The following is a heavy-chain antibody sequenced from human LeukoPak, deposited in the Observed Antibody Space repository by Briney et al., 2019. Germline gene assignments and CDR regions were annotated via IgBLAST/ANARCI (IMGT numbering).Heavy chain of an antibody. V-gene: IGHV4-38-2*02. CDR2: IYHSGST. J-gene: IGHJ4*02. Sequence: SETLSLTCTVSGYSISSGYYWGWIRQPPGKGLEWIGSIYHSGSTYYNPSLKSRVTISVDTSKNQFSLKLSSVTAADTAVYYCARSFDYWGQGTLVTVSS. CDR3: ARSFDY. CDR1: GYSISSGYY.